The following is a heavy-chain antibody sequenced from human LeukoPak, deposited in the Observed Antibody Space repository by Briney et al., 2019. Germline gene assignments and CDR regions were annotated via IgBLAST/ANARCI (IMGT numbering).Heavy chain of an antibody. CDR3: AKDRVDSSGYHFDY. D-gene: IGHD3-22*01. V-gene: IGHV3-30*02. J-gene: IGHJ4*02. CDR1: GFTFISYG. CDR2: IRNDGSNK. Sequence: GGSLRLSCAASGFTFISYGMHWVRQAPGEGLEWVAFIRNDGSNKYYADSVKGRFTISRDNSKNTLYLQMNSLRAEDTAVYYCAKDRVDSSGYHFDYWGQGTLVTVSS.